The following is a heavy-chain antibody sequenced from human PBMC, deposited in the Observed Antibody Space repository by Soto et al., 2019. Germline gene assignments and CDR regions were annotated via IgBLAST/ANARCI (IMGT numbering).Heavy chain of an antibody. J-gene: IGHJ6*02. CDR1: GYSFTSYW. CDR2: IYPGDSDT. Sequence: PGESLKISCKGSGYSFTSYWIGWVRQMPGKGLEWTGIIYPGDSDTRYSPSFQGQVTISADKSISTAYLQWSSLKASDTAMYYCARPRTSGWYYYYYGMDVWGQGTTVTVSS. D-gene: IGHD6-19*01. V-gene: IGHV5-51*01. CDR3: ARPRTSGWYYYYYGMDV.